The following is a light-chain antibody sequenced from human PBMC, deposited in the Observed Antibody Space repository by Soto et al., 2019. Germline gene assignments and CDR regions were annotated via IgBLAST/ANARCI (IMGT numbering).Light chain of an antibody. V-gene: IGLV2-11*01. CDR3: CSYAGRYTWV. J-gene: IGLJ3*02. Sequence: QSALTQPRSVSGSPGQSVTISCTGTSSDVGGYNYVSWYQQHPGKAPKLMIYDVSKRPSGVPDRFSGSKSANTASLTISGLQAEDEADYYCCSYAGRYTWVFGAGTKLTV. CDR2: DVS. CDR1: SSDVGGYNY.